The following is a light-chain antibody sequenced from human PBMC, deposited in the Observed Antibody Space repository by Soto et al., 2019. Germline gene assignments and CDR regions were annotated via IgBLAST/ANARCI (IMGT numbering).Light chain of an antibody. CDR3: SSYTSSSTVA. Sequence: QSVLTQPASVSGSPGQSITISCTGTSSDVGGYNFVSWYQQHPGTAPKLMIYDVSNRPSGVSNRFSGSKSGNTASLTISGLQPEDEADFYCSSYTSSSTVAFGGGTKLTVL. CDR2: DVS. V-gene: IGLV2-14*01. CDR1: SSDVGGYNF. J-gene: IGLJ2*01.